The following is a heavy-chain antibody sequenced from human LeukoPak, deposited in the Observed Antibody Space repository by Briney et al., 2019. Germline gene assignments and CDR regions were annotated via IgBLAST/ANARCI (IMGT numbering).Heavy chain of an antibody. Sequence: GASVKVSCKASGGTFSSYAISWVRQAPGQGLEWMGGIIPIFGTANYAQKFQGRVTITADESTSTAYMELSSLRSEDTAVYYCARGATRIATIKYYFDYWGQGTLVTVSS. CDR2: IIPIFGTA. J-gene: IGHJ4*02. CDR3: ARGATRIATIKYYFDY. D-gene: IGHD1-26*01. V-gene: IGHV1-69*13. CDR1: GGTFSSYA.